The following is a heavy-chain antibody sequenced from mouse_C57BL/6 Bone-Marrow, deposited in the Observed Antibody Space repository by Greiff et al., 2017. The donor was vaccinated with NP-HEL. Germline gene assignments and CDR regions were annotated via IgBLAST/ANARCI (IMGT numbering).Heavy chain of an antibody. V-gene: IGHV1-82*01. CDR1: GYAFSSSW. Sequence: VQLQQSGPELVKPGASVKISCKASGYAFSSSWMNWVKQRPGKGLEWIGRIYPGDGDTNYNGKFKGKATLTADKSSSTAYMQLSSLTSEDSAVYFCAREPHSIYYGYERFAYWGQGTLVTVSA. D-gene: IGHD2-2*01. CDR3: AREPHSIYYGYERFAY. J-gene: IGHJ3*01. CDR2: IYPGDGDT.